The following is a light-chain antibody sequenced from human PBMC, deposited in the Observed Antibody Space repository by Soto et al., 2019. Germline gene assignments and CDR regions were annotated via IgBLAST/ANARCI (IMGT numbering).Light chain of an antibody. J-gene: IGLJ3*02. CDR2: GNN. CDR1: ISNIGSKT. CDR3: QSYDSNLVGLV. Sequence: QSVLTQPPSASGTPGQGVTISCSGSISNIGSKTVKWYQQFPGTAPQLLIYGNNNRPSGVSDRFSGSKSATSASLAITGLQPGDEADYYCQSYDSNLVGLVFGAGTKLTVL. V-gene: IGLV1-44*01.